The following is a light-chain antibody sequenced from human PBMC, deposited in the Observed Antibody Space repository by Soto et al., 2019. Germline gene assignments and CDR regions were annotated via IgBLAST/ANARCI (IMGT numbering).Light chain of an antibody. V-gene: IGKV1-33*01. J-gene: IGKJ5*01. CDR3: QQYDILPFT. Sequence: DIQMTQSPSSLSASVGDRVTITCQASQDITRNLNWYQQKAGKAPKLLIYDASDLEPGVPSRFSGGGSGTDFTFNITSLEPEDIATYYCQQYDILPFTFGQGTRLEIK. CDR1: QDITRN. CDR2: DAS.